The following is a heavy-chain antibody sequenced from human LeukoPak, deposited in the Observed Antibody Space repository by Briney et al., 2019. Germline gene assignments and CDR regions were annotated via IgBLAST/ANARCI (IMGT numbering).Heavy chain of an antibody. V-gene: IGHV3-30*18. CDR3: AKEGWLVGNDY. D-gene: IGHD2-15*01. Sequence: GGSLRLSCAASGFTFSNYGIHWVRQAPGKGLEWVAVISYDESSEYYADSVQGRFTVARDNSKNTLYLQMNSLRAEDTAVYYCAKEGWLVGNDYWGQGTLVTVSS. CDR1: GFTFSNYG. CDR2: ISYDESSE. J-gene: IGHJ4*02.